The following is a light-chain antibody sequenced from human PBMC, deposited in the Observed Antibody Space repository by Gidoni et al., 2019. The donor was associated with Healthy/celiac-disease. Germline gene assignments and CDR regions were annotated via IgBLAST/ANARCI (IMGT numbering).Light chain of an antibody. V-gene: IGKV1-39*01. J-gene: IGKJ4*01. CDR3: QQSYSTPPLT. CDR2: AAS. CDR1: QRISSY. Sequence: DIQMTQSPSSLSASVRHKVTITCRGSQRISSYLNLYYQKPGKAPKLLIYAASSLQSRVPSRFRCSGSGKDFTLTISSLQPEDFATYYFQQSYSTPPLTFGGGTKVEIK.